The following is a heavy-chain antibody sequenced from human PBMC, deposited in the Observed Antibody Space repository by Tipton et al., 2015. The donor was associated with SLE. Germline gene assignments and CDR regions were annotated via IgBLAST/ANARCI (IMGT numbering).Heavy chain of an antibody. D-gene: IGHD2-15*01. CDR2: FYTSDNT. J-gene: IGHJ3*02. CDR1: GGSISSGTYY. Sequence: TLSLTCTVSGGSISSGTYYWSWIRQPAGKGLEWIGYFYTSDNTNYNPSLNSRVTISVDTSKNQFSLKLSSVTAADTAVYYCVRDRIVDAFDIWGQGTMVTVSS. CDR3: VRDRIVDAFDI. V-gene: IGHV4-61*09.